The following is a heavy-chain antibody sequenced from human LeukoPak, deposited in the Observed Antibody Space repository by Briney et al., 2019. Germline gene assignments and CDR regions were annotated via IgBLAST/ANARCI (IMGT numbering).Heavy chain of an antibody. CDR3: ARVYLRYFDWLGAFDI. CDR1: GFTFSSYE. Sequence: PGGSLRLSCAASGFTFSSYEMNWVRQAPGKGLEWVSSIRSSSSYIYYADSVKGRFTISRDNAKNSLYLQMNSLRAEDTAVYYCARVYLRYFDWLGAFDIWGQGTMVTVSS. CDR2: IRSSSSYI. J-gene: IGHJ3*02. D-gene: IGHD3-9*01. V-gene: IGHV3-21*01.